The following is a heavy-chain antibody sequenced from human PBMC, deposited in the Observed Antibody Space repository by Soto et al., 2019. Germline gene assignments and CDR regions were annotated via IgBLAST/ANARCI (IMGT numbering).Heavy chain of an antibody. CDR2: IYHSGST. J-gene: IGHJ6*02. CDR1: GGSISSSNW. Sequence: SETLSLTCAVSGGSISSSNWWSWVRQPPGKGLEWIGEIYHSGSTNYNPSLKSRVTISVDKSKNQFSLKLSSVTAADTGVYYWARLNGYCLRTNCHGYYGMDVWGQGTTVTVSS. CDR3: ARLNGYCLRTNCHGYYGMDV. D-gene: IGHD2-2*03. V-gene: IGHV4-4*02.